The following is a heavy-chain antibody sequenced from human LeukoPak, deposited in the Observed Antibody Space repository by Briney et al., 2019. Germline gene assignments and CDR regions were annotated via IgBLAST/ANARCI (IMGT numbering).Heavy chain of an antibody. J-gene: IGHJ6*03. CDR3: AREVEGANNMDV. CDR2: ISGYNGNT. D-gene: IGHD1-26*01. Sequence: GASVKVSCKASGYTFTGYYMHWVRQAPGQGLEWMGWISGYNGNTNYAQKLQGRVTMTTDTSTSTAYMELRSLRSDDTAVYYCAREVEGANNMDVWGKGTTVTVSS. CDR1: GYTFTGYY. V-gene: IGHV1-18*04.